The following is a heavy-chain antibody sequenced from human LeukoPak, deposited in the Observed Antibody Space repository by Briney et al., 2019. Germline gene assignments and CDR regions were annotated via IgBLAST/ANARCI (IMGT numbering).Heavy chain of an antibody. CDR1: GFTFDDYG. D-gene: IGHD6-13*01. CDR3: ARTSSSWLMAGYFDY. CDR2: INWNGGST. J-gene: IGHJ4*02. V-gene: IGHV3-20*04. Sequence: GGSLRLSCAASGFTFDDYGMSWVRQAPGKGLGWVSGINWNGGSTGYADSVKGRFTISRDNAKNSLYLQMNSLRAEDTALYYCARTSSSWLMAGYFDYWGQGTLVTVSS.